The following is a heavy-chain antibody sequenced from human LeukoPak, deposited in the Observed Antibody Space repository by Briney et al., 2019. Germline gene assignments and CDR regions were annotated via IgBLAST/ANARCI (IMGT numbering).Heavy chain of an antibody. CDR1: GGSFSGYY. D-gene: IGHD3-22*01. CDR2: INHSGST. CDR3: ARVYYDSIGYYYPEYYFDY. V-gene: IGHV4-34*01. Sequence: SETLSLTCAVYGGSFSGYYWSWIRQPPGKGLEWIGEINHSGSTNYNPSLKSRVTISVDTSKNQFSLKLSSVTAADTAVYYCARVYYDSIGYYYPEYYFDYWGQGTLVTVSS. J-gene: IGHJ4*02.